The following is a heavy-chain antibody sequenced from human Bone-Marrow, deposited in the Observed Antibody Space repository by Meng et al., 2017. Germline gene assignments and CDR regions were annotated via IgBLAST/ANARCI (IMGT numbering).Heavy chain of an antibody. CDR1: TFTFSAYW. Sequence: GESLKISCAASTFTFSAYWMSGVRQAPGKGLEWVANIKQDGSEKYYVDSVKGRFTISRDNAKNSLYLQMNSLRAEDTAVYYCARLWYDFWSGYPDYWGQGTLVTVSS. CDR3: ARLWYDFWSGYPDY. J-gene: IGHJ4*02. D-gene: IGHD3-3*01. CDR2: IKQDGSEK. V-gene: IGHV3-7*01.